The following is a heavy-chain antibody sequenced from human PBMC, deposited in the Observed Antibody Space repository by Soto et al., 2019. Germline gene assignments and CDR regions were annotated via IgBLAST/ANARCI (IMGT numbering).Heavy chain of an antibody. Sequence: SETLSLTCSVSGGSIINYYCSWIRQPPGKGLEWIGYIYYSGSPNYNPSLKSRVTISVDTSKNQFSLNLSSVTAADTAVYYCARAGAATLSDYWGQGTLVTVSS. CDR1: GGSIINYY. CDR2: IYYSGSP. D-gene: IGHD2-15*01. CDR3: ARAGAATLSDY. J-gene: IGHJ4*02. V-gene: IGHV4-59*01.